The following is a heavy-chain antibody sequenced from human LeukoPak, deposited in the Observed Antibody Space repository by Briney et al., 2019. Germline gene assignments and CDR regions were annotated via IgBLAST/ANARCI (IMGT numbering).Heavy chain of an antibody. Sequence: SETLSLTCAVFDGSSSGYYWSWIRQPPGKGMEWIGEINHSGSTNYNPSLKSRVTISVDTSKNQFSLKLSSVTAADTAVYYCARENYLAAIDRFEPWGQGTLVTVSS. D-gene: IGHD5-24*01. V-gene: IGHV4-34*01. CDR1: DGSSSGYY. J-gene: IGHJ5*02. CDR3: ARENYLAAIDRFEP. CDR2: INHSGST.